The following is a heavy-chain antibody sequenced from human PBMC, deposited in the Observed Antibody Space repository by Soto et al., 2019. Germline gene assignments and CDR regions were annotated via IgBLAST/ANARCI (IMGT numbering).Heavy chain of an antibody. Sequence: EVQLVESGGGSVQPGGSLRLSCAASGFHFGEFAVHWVRQTPGQGLEWVSGISWNGDDRDYADSVKGRFTISRDNARNSLYLQMNTLRGEDTALYYCARERSAALDYWGQGTLVIVSS. CDR1: GFHFGEFA. CDR3: ARERSAALDY. D-gene: IGHD6-13*01. J-gene: IGHJ4*02. CDR2: ISWNGDDR. V-gene: IGHV3-9*01.